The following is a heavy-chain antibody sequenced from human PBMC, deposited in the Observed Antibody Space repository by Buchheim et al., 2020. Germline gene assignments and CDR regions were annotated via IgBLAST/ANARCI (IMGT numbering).Heavy chain of an antibody. CDR2: IYTSGST. CDR3: ARGRKQDIVVVPAANNWFDP. Sequence: QVQLQESGPGLVKPSETLSLTCTVSGGSISSYYWSWIRQPAGKGLEWIGRIYTSGSTNYNPSLKSRVTMSVDTSKNQFSLKLSSVTAADTAVYYCARGRKQDIVVVPAANNWFDPWGQGTL. CDR1: GGSISSYY. D-gene: IGHD2-2*01. J-gene: IGHJ5*02. V-gene: IGHV4-4*07.